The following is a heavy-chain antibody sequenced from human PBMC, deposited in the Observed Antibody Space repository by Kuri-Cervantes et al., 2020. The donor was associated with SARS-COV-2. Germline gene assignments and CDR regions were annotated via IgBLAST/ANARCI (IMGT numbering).Heavy chain of an antibody. CDR3: ARATTYYDFWSGYSFDY. Sequence: SETLSLTCTVSGGSISSSSYYWGWIRQPPGKGLEWIGSIYYSGSTYYNPSLKSRVTISVDTSKNQFSLKLSSVTAADTAVYYCARATTYYDFWSGYSFDYWGQGTLVTVSS. CDR2: IYYSGST. J-gene: IGHJ4*02. V-gene: IGHV4-39*01. D-gene: IGHD3-3*01. CDR1: GGSISSSSYY.